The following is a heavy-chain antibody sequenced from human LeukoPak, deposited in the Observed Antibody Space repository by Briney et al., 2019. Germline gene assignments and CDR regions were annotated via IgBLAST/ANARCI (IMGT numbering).Heavy chain of an antibody. CDR1: GFTFSSYS. V-gene: IGHV3-21*01. CDR2: ISSSSSYI. D-gene: IGHD1-26*01. J-gene: IGHJ6*03. CDR3: ARGEDYYYMDV. Sequence: GGSLRLSCAASGFTFSSYSMNGVRQAAGKGLDWVSSISSSSSYIYYAGSVKGRFTISRDNAKNSLYLQMNSLRAEDTAVYYCARGEDYYYMDVWGKGTTVTVSS.